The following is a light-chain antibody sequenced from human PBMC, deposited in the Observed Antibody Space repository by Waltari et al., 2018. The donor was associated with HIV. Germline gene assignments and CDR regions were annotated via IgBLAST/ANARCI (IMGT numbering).Light chain of an antibody. CDR2: VVS. CDR3: CSFAGTYTYV. J-gene: IGLJ1*01. Sequence: QSALTQPRSVSGSPGQSVTISCTGPSTGVRGYNYVSWYQHHPGNAPKLMICVVSMRRSVVPDRFSCSKSGNTASLTISGLQAEDEADYYCCSFAGTYTYVFGTGTKVIVL. V-gene: IGLV2-11*01. CDR1: STGVRGYNY.